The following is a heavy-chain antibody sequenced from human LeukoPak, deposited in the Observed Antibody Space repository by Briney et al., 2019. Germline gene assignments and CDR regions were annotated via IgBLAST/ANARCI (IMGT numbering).Heavy chain of an antibody. J-gene: IGHJ3*02. CDR3: ARQWFGESDAFDI. Sequence: GESLKISCKGSGYSFTSYWIGWVRQMPGKSLEWMGIIYPGDSDTRYSPSFQGQVTISADKSISTAYLQWSSLKASDTAMYYCARQWFGESDAFDIWGQGTMVTVSS. D-gene: IGHD3-10*01. V-gene: IGHV5-51*01. CDR1: GYSFTSYW. CDR2: IYPGDSDT.